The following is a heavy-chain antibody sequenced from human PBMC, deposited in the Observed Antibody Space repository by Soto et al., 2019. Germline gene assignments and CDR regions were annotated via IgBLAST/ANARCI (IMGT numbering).Heavy chain of an antibody. CDR2: IRSTTHSFAT. J-gene: IGHJ3*01. CDR1: GFTFNGSA. D-gene: IGHD2-21*02. CDR3: TKHVPFCGGDCYTDAFDF. V-gene: IGHV3-73*01. Sequence: GGSLRLSCAASGFTFNGSAMHWVRQASGKGLEWVGRIRSTTHSFATEYAASVRGRFTISRDDSKNTAYLQMNSLETEDTAVYYCTKHVPFCGGDCYTDAFDFWGQGTLVTVSS.